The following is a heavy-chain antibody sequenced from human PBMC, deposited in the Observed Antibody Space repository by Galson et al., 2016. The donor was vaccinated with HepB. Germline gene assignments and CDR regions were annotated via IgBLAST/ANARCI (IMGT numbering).Heavy chain of an antibody. J-gene: IGHJ4*02. CDR1: GYTFTTYA. CDR3: ARGGWDRTNDF. CDR2: INVGNGNT. D-gene: IGHD1-1*01. V-gene: IGHV1-3*01. Sequence: SVKVSCKASGYTFTTYAMHWVRQAPGQRLEWMGWINVGNGNTKYSQKFQGRVTITRDTSASTAYMELSSLRSQDTAVYYCARGGWDRTNDFWGRGTLVTVSS.